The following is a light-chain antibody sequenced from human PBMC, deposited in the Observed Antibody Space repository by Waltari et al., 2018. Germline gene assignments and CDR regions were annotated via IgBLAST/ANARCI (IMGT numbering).Light chain of an antibody. CDR3: AAWDDSLSGHVI. J-gene: IGLJ2*01. V-gene: IGLV1-47*01. CDR1: STNIGRNY. Sequence: QSVLTQPPSASGTPGPRVIIPCSGSSTNIGRNYVSWYQRLPGTAPRLLIYRSNQRPSGVPERISGSKSGTSASLAISGLRSEDEAEYYCAAWDDSLSGHVIFGGGTKLTVL. CDR2: RSN.